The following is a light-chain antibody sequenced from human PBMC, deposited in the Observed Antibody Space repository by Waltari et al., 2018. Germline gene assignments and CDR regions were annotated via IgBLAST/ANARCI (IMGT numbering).Light chain of an antibody. CDR1: QGISSS. V-gene: IGKV1-9*01. Sequence: SPSFLSASVGDRVTITCRASQGISSSFAWYQQKPGKVPKLLIYAASTLQSGVPSRFSGSGSGTEFTLTISSLQPEDFATYYCQQLNSYPFTFGGGTNVEIK. CDR3: QQLNSYPFT. CDR2: AAS. J-gene: IGKJ4*01.